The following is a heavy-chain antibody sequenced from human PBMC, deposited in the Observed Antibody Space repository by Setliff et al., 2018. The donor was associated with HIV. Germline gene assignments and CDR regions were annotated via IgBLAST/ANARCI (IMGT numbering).Heavy chain of an antibody. V-gene: IGHV3-7*01. Sequence: PGGSLRLSCAGSGFIFRDHWMTWVRQAPGKGLEWVANIKQDGSEKYYADSVKGRFTISRDNAKNSQYLLMSDLRAEDTAVYYCAAVFTGEPGRSLDYWGQGTPVTVSS. D-gene: IGHD1-26*01. CDR1: GFIFRDHW. CDR2: IKQDGSEK. J-gene: IGHJ4*02. CDR3: AAVFTGEPGRSLDY.